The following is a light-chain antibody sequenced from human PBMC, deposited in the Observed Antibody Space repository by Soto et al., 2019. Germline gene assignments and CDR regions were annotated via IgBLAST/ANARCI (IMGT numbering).Light chain of an antibody. CDR1: QSISYW. CDR2: KAS. CDR3: QQYNLYSWT. Sequence: DIQITQSPSTLSASVGDRVTITCRASQSISYWLAWYQQRPGKAPNLLIYKASSLKSGVPSRFSGSGSGTEFTLTISSLQADDFATYYCQQYNLYSWTFGQGTKVEIK. V-gene: IGKV1-5*03. J-gene: IGKJ1*01.